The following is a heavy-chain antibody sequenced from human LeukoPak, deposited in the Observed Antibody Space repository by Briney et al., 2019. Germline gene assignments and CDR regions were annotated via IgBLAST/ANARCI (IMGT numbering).Heavy chain of an antibody. V-gene: IGHV3-74*01. CDR1: GFTFSSYW. CDR3: AREILAPGKTHDY. CDR2: IESNGLT. J-gene: IGHJ4*02. Sequence: GGSLRLSCAASGFTFSSYWMHWVRQTPGKGLMWVSRIESNGLTLYADSVKGRFTISRDNAKNTLFLQINSLRAEDTAVYYCAREILAPGKTHDYWGQGTLVTVSS.